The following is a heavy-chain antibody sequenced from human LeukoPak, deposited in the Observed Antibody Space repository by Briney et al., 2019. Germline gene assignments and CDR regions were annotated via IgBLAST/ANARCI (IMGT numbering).Heavy chain of an antibody. J-gene: IGHJ4*02. CDR2: IKRKTDGATT. V-gene: IGHV3-15*01. CDR3: TTVSYSNYGFDY. CDR1: GFTFSNAC. D-gene: IGHD4-11*01. Sequence: PVGSLRLSCAPSGFTFSNACMSCGRHAPGKGLEWGCRIKRKTDGATTDYSAPVKGRFTISRDDSKNTLYLQMNSLKTEDTDVYYCTTVSYSNYGFDYWGQGTLVTVSS.